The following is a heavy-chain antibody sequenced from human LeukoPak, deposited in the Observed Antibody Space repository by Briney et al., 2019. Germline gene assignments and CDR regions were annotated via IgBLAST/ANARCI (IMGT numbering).Heavy chain of an antibody. CDR3: AREQQWLDY. D-gene: IGHD6-19*01. Sequence: GGSLRLSCAASGFTFSSYEMNWVHQAPGKGLEWVSYISSSGSTIYYADSVKGRFTISRDNAKNSLYLQMNSLRAEDTAVYYCAREQQWLDYWGQGTLVTVSS. J-gene: IGHJ4*02. V-gene: IGHV3-48*03. CDR1: GFTFSSYE. CDR2: ISSSGSTI.